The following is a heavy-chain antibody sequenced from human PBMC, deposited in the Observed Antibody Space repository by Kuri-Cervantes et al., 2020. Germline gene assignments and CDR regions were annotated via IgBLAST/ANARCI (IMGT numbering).Heavy chain of an antibody. CDR1: GGSFSGYY. V-gene: IGHV4-34*01. CDR2: INHSGST. J-gene: IGHJ6*02. CDR3: AREKWSSYYYDSSDYYYYGMDV. Sequence: SETLSLTCAVYGGSFSGYYWSWIRQPPGKGLEWIGEINHSGSTNYNPSLKSRVTISVDTSKNQFSLKLSSVTAADTAVYYCAREKWSSYYYDSSDYYYYGMDVWGQGTTVTVSS. D-gene: IGHD3-22*01.